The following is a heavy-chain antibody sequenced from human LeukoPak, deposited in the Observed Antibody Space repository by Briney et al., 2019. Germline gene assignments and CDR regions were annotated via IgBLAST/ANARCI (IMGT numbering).Heavy chain of an antibody. J-gene: IGHJ3*02. Sequence: GASLRLSCAASGFTFSDYYMSWIRQAPGQGLEWVAYISRSGSTIYYADSVKGRFTISRDNAKNSLYLQMNSLRAEDTAVYYCARARDGYNSGAFDIWGQGTMVTVSS. CDR1: GFTFSDYY. CDR3: ARARDGYNSGAFDI. D-gene: IGHD5-24*01. CDR2: ISRSGSTI. V-gene: IGHV3-11*04.